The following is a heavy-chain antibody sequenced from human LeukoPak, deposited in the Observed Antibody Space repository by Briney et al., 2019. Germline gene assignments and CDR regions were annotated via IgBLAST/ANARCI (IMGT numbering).Heavy chain of an antibody. CDR1: GLTFSSYA. Sequence: PGGSLRLSCAASGLTFSSYAMHWVRQAPGKGLEWVAVISYDGSNKYYADSVKGRFTISRDNSKNTLYLQMNSLRAEDTAVYYCARSDRWDIVVVPAAIRSGAFDIWGQGTMVTVSS. V-gene: IGHV3-30*04. D-gene: IGHD2-2*01. CDR2: ISYDGSNK. J-gene: IGHJ3*02. CDR3: ARSDRWDIVVVPAAIRSGAFDI.